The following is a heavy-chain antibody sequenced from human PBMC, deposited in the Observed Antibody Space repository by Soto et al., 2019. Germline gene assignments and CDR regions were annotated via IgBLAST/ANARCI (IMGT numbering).Heavy chain of an antibody. V-gene: IGHV4-31*03. CDR1: GGSISSGGYY. D-gene: IGHD2-15*01. CDR3: ARDCSGGSCYNYGMDV. CDR2: IYYSGSP. J-gene: IGHJ6*02. Sequence: QVQLQESGPGLVKPSQTLSLTCTVSGGSISSGGYYWSWIRQHPGKGLEWIGYIYYSGSPYYNPSLKSRVTISVDTYKNQFSLKRGSVTAADTAVYYCARDCSGGSCYNYGMDVWGQGTTVTVSS.